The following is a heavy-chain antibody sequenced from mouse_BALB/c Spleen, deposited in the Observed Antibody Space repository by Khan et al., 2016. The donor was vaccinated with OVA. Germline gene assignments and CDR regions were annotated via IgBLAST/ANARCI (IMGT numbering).Heavy chain of an antibody. CDR2: ISYSGST. CDR1: GYSITSGYG. CDR3: ARTASIKY. D-gene: IGHD1-2*01. V-gene: IGHV3-2*02. Sequence: EVQRQGSGPGLVKPSQSLSLTCTVTGYSITSGYGWNWIRQFPGNKLEWMGYISYSGSTNYNPSLKSRISITRDTSKNQFFLQLNSVTTEDTATYYCARTASIKYWGQGTTLTVSS. J-gene: IGHJ2*01.